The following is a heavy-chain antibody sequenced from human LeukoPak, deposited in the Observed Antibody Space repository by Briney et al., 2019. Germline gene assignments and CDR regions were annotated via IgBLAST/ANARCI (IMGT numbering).Heavy chain of an antibody. V-gene: IGHV3-30*18. CDR1: GFTFSSYG. J-gene: IGHJ6*03. CDR3: AKQPDYYYYMDV. Sequence: PGRSLRLSCAASGFTFSSYGMHWVRQAPGKGLEWVALISYYGSNKYYADSVKGRFTISRGNSKNAVFLQMNSLRAEDTAVYYCAKQPDYYYYMDVWGKGTTVTVSS. CDR2: ISYYGSNK.